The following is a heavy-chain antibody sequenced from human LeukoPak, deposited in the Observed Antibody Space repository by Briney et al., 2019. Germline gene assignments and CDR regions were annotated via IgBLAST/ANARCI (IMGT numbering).Heavy chain of an antibody. CDR3: ATDSGLWEKTGAFDI. Sequence: ASVKVSCKASGYTFTSYDISWVRQAPGQGLEWMGWISAYNGNTNYAQKFQGRVTMTEDTSTDTAYMELSSLRSEDTAVYYCATDSGLWEKTGAFDIWGQGTMVTVSS. J-gene: IGHJ3*02. V-gene: IGHV1-18*01. CDR1: GYTFTSYD. CDR2: ISAYNGNT. D-gene: IGHD4/OR15-4a*01.